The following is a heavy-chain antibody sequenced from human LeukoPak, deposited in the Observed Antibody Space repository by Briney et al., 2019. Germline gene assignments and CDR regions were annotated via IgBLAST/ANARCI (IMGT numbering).Heavy chain of an antibody. J-gene: IGHJ4*02. CDR1: GFTFSSYW. CDR3: ARGGYYDSSGYYADF. Sequence: GGSLRLSCAASGFTFSSYWMSWVRQAPGKGLEWVANIKQDGSEKYYVDSVKGRFTISRDNAKNSLCLQMNSLRAEDTAVYYCARGGYYDSSGYYADFWGQGTLVTVSS. CDR2: IKQDGSEK. V-gene: IGHV3-7*01. D-gene: IGHD3-22*01.